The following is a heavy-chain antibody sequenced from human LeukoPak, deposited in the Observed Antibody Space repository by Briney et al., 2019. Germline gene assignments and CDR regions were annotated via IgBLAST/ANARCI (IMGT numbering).Heavy chain of an antibody. CDR3: AREDGGYSSSYFDY. CDR2: ISYDGSNK. J-gene: IGHJ4*02. D-gene: IGHD6-13*01. Sequence: PGGSLRLSCAASGFTFHSYAMHWVRQAPGKGLEWVAVISYDGSNKYYADSVKGRFTISRDNSKNTLYLQMNSLRAEDTAVYYCAREDGGYSSSYFDYWGQGTLVTVSS. V-gene: IGHV3-30-3*01. CDR1: GFTFHSYA.